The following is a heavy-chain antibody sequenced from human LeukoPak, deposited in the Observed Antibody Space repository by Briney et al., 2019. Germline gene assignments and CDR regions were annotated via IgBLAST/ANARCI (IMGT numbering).Heavy chain of an antibody. CDR3: ARVSSVAAAGTPYYYGMDV. CDR2: IYHSGST. D-gene: IGHD6-13*01. CDR1: GGSISTYY. J-gene: IGHJ6*02. V-gene: IGHV4-59*01. Sequence: SETLSLTCTVSGGSISTYYWSWVRQPPGKGLEWVGYIYHSGSTKYNPSLKSRVSISVDTSKNQFSLKLSSVTAADTAVYYCARVSSVAAAGTPYYYGMDVWGQGTTVTVSS.